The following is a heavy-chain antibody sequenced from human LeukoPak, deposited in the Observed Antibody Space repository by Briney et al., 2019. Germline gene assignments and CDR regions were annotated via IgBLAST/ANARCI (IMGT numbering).Heavy chain of an antibody. CDR1: GFTFSSYS. CDR3: ARPYNYYGSGSYCYGY. J-gene: IGHJ4*02. D-gene: IGHD3-10*01. Sequence: GGSLRLSCAASGFTFSSYSMNWVRQAPGKGLEGVSSISSSSSYVYYADSVKGRFTISRDNAKNSLYLQMNSLRAEDTAVYYCARPYNYYGSGSYCYGYWGQGTLVTVS. V-gene: IGHV3-21*01. CDR2: ISSSSSYV.